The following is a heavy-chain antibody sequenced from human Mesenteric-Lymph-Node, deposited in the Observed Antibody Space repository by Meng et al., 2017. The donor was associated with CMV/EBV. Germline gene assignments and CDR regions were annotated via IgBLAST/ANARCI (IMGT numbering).Heavy chain of an antibody. Sequence: ASVKVSCKASGYTFTSYDINWVRQAPGQGLEWMGWINANTGDTNYAQRFQGRVTITRDTSISTAYMELSSLRSDDTAFYYCARDEGGTYRGDYYGMDVWGQGTTVTVSS. CDR2: INANTGDT. CDR3: ARDEGGTYRGDYYGMDV. J-gene: IGHJ6*02. CDR1: GYTFTSYD. V-gene: IGHV1-2*02. D-gene: IGHD1-26*01.